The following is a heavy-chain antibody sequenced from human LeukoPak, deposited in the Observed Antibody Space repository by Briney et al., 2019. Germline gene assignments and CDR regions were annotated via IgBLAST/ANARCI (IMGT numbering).Heavy chain of an antibody. J-gene: IGHJ4*01. CDR2: VYYTGST. V-gene: IGHV4-39*07. CDR1: GDSISNGGYS. D-gene: IGHD5-18*01. CDR3: AREVIQLWPYFDY. Sequence: SETLSLTCTVSGDSISNGGYSWGWIRQPPGKGLEWIGRVYYTGSTYYNLSLKSRVTMSVDTSKNQFSLKLSSVTAADTAVYYCAREVIQLWPYFDYWGHGTLVTVSS.